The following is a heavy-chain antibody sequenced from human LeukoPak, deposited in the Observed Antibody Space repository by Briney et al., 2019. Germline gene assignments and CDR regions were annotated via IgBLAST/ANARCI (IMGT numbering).Heavy chain of an antibody. D-gene: IGHD3-22*01. V-gene: IGHV4-34*01. Sequence: SETLSLTCTVSGGSISSYYWSWIRQPPGKGLEWIGEINHSGSTNYNPSLESRVTISVDTSKNQFSLKLSSVTAADTAVYYCARAGAYYYDSSGYYHYWGQGTLVTVSS. CDR2: INHSGST. CDR3: ARAGAYYYDSSGYYHY. CDR1: GGSISSYY. J-gene: IGHJ4*02.